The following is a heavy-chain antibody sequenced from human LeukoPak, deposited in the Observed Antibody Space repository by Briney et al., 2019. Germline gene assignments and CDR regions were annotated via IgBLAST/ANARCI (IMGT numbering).Heavy chain of an antibody. CDR2: INPNSGGT. CDR3: ARSGAVAGFHPYYYYYMDV. D-gene: IGHD6-19*01. CDR1: GYTFTGYY. Sequence: ASVKVSCKASGYTFTGYYMHWMRQAPGQGLEWMGWINPNSGGTNYAQKFQGRVTMTRDTSISTAYMELSRLRSDDTAVYYCARSGAVAGFHPYYYYYMDVWGKGTTVTVSS. V-gene: IGHV1-2*02. J-gene: IGHJ6*03.